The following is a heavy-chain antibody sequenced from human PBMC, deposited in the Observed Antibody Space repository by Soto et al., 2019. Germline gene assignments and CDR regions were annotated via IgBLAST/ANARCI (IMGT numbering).Heavy chain of an antibody. CDR1: GFTFSSYS. CDR3: ARDNLYSSSSLGGWFGELLFHYFDY. CDR2: ISSSSSYI. Sequence: PGGSLRLSCAASGFTFSSYSMNWVRQAPGKGLEWVSSISSSSSYIYYADSVKGRFTISRDNAKNSLYLQMNSLRAEDTAVYYCARDNLYSSSSLGGWFGELLFHYFDYWGQGTLVTVSS. J-gene: IGHJ4*02. D-gene: IGHD3-10*01. V-gene: IGHV3-21*01.